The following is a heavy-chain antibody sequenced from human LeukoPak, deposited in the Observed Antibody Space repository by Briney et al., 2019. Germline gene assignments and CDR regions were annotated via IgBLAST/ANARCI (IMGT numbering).Heavy chain of an antibody. D-gene: IGHD3-22*01. J-gene: IGHJ4*02. CDR2: MNPNSGNT. CDR1: GYTFTSYD. Sequence: ASVKVSCKASGYTFTSYDINWVRQATGQGLEWMGWMNPNSGNTGYAQKFQGRVTMTRNTSISTAYMELSSLRSEDTAVYYCATLGEHYYDSSGYYDYWGQGTLVTVSS. V-gene: IGHV1-8*01. CDR3: ATLGEHYYDSSGYYDY.